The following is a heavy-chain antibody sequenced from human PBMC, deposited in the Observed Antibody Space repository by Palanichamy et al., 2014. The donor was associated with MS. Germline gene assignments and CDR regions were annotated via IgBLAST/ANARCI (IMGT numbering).Heavy chain of an antibody. D-gene: IGHD6-13*01. J-gene: IGHJ4*02. CDR2: IWYDGSNK. V-gene: IGHV3-33*01. CDR3: ARPRNIAAAGTVPPFDY. Sequence: SSYGMHWVRQAPGKGLEWVAVIWYDGSNKYYADSVKGRFTISGDNSKNTLYLQMNSLRAEDTAVYYCARPRNIAAAGTVPPFDYWGRGTLVTVSS. CDR1: SSYG.